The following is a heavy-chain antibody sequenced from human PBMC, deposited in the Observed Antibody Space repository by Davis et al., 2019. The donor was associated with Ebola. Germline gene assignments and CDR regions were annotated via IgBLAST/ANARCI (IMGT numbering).Heavy chain of an antibody. CDR3: ARENIVATIFYYGMDV. Sequence: SQTLSLSCTLSGGSISSSSYYWGWIRQPPGKGLEWIGSIYYSGSTYYNPSLKSRVTISVDTSKNQFSLKLSSVTAADTAVHYCARENIVATIFYYGMDVWGKGTTVTVSS. CDR1: GGSISSSSYY. V-gene: IGHV4-39*07. CDR2: IYYSGST. D-gene: IGHD5-12*01. J-gene: IGHJ6*04.